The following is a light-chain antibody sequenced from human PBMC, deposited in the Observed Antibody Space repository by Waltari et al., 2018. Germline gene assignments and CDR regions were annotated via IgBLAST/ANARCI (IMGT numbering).Light chain of an antibody. CDR2: RNS. Sequence: QSVLTQPPSASGPPGQRVTISCYGSSSNPGRNTVYWYKHLPGTAPNVLIYRNSQRPSGVPDRFSGSKSGTSASLAMSGLRSEDEADYYCAAWDSSLSAWVFGGGTKLTVL. V-gene: IGLV1-47*01. CDR3: AAWDSSLSAWV. J-gene: IGLJ3*02. CDR1: SSNPGRNT.